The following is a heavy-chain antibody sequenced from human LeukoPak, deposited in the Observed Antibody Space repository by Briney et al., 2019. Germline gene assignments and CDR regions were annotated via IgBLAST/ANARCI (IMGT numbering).Heavy chain of an antibody. V-gene: IGHV3-64*01. J-gene: IGHJ6*03. D-gene: IGHD6-19*01. CDR3: ARDNIAVADATNVYYYCYYMDV. Sequence: GGSLRLSCAASGFTFSSYAMHWVRQAPGKGLEYVSAISSNGGSTYYANSVKGRFTISRDNSKNTLYLQMGSLRAEDMAVYYCARDNIAVADATNVYYYCYYMDVWGKGTTVTISS. CDR2: ISSNGGST. CDR1: GFTFSSYA.